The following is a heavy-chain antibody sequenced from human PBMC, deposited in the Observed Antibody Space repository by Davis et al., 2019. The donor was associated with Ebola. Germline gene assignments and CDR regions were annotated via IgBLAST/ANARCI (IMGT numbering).Heavy chain of an antibody. Sequence: GESLKISCAASGFIFSNYWMTWVRQAPGKGLEWVSSISSSSNYIYYADSVKGRFTISRDNAQNSLYLQMNSLRAEDTAIYFCARSQGYSDSWGQGILVTVSS. V-gene: IGHV3-21*06. J-gene: IGHJ4*02. CDR1: GFIFSNYW. CDR3: ARSQGYSDS. CDR2: ISSSSNYI.